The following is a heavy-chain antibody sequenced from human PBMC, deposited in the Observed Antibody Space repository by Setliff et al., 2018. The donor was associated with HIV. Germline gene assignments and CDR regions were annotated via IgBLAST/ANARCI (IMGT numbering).Heavy chain of an antibody. V-gene: IGHV1-46*01. CDR1: GYTFIDYY. CDR3: AKDDRYYYGTSGSPSNWFDP. Sequence: GASVKVSCKASGYTFIDYYMHWVRQAPGQGLEWMGMINPSGGSTSYAQNFQGRVTMTRDTSTHTVYMELTSLRSDDTAVYYCAKDDRYYYGTSGSPSNWFDPWGQGTLVTVSS. CDR2: INPSGGST. D-gene: IGHD3-22*01. J-gene: IGHJ5*02.